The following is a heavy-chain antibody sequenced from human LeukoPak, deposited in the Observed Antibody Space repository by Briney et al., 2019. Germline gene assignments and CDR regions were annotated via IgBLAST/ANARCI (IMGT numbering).Heavy chain of an antibody. J-gene: IGHJ4*02. CDR2: IYYSGSS. Sequence: SETLSLTCTVSSGSISSYYWSWIRQPPGKGLEWIGYIYYSGSSNYNPSLKSRVTMSVDMSKKEFTLRVSSVTAADTAVYYCARMEYYFDHWGQGTLVTVSS. D-gene: IGHD3-3*01. CDR3: ARMEYYFDH. V-gene: IGHV4-59*01. CDR1: SGSISSYY.